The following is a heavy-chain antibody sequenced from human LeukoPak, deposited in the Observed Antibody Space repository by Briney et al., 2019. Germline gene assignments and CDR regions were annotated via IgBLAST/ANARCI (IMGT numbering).Heavy chain of an antibody. CDR3: ARVPISTTSYHNDY. J-gene: IGHJ4*02. CDR2: IKQDGIEK. D-gene: IGHD2-2*01. V-gene: IGHV3-7*03. CDR1: GFTFSSYW. Sequence: GGSLRLSCAASGFTFSSYWMSWVRQAPGKGLEGVANIKQDGIEKYYVDSVKGRFTISRDNAKNSLYLQMNSLRAGDTAVYYCARVPISTTSYHNDYWGQGTLVTVSS.